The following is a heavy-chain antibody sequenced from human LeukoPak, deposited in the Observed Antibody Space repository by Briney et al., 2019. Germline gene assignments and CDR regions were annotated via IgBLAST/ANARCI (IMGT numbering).Heavy chain of an antibody. V-gene: IGHV3-7*01. CDR1: GFTFSNYW. J-gene: IGHJ4*02. CDR3: ASTQTFDY. Sequence: GGSLRLSCAASGFTFSNYWMSWVRQAPGKGLEWVANIKQDGSEKYYVDSVKGRFTISRDNAENSLYLQMNSLSNEDTAVYYCASTQTFDYCGQGTLVTVSS. CDR2: IKQDGSEK.